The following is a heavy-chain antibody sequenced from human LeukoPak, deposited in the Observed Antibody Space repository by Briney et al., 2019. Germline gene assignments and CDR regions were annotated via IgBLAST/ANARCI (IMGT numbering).Heavy chain of an antibody. CDR3: ARSHSDSSFDY. Sequence: PSETLSLTRTVSGGSLSIYLGRWTRPPAGRALEWIGRIYTSASINSNPSLKSRVTMSVDTSKSQFSLKLSSVTAADTAVYYCARSHSDSSFDYWGQGTLVTVSS. CDR2: IYTSASI. CDR1: GGSLSIYL. V-gene: IGHV4-4*07. D-gene: IGHD3-3*01. J-gene: IGHJ4*02.